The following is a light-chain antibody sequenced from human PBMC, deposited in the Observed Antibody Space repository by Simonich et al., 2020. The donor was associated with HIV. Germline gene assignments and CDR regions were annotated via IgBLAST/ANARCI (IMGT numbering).Light chain of an antibody. CDR2: VGAGGIVG. Sequence: QPVLTQPPSASVSLGASVTLTCTLNSGYSNYTVDWYQQRLGKGPRFVMRVGAGGIVGSKGDGIPDRFSVLGSGLIRYLTIKNIQEEDESDYHCGADHGSGSNFVWVFGGGTKLTVL. CDR1: SGYSNYT. J-gene: IGLJ3*02. CDR3: GADHGSGSNFVWV. V-gene: IGLV9-49*01.